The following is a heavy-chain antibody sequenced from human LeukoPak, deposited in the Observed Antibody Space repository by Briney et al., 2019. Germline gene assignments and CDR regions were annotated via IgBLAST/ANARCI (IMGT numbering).Heavy chain of an antibody. J-gene: IGHJ5*02. CDR2: ISAYNGNT. CDR1: GYTFTSYG. Sequence: APVKVSCKASGYTFTSYGISWVRQAPGQGLEWMGWISAYNGNTNYAQKLQGRVTMTTDTSTSTAYMELRSLRSDDTAVYYCARDEGIAVAGNWFDPWGQGTLVTVSS. V-gene: IGHV1-18*01. D-gene: IGHD6-19*01. CDR3: ARDEGIAVAGNWFDP.